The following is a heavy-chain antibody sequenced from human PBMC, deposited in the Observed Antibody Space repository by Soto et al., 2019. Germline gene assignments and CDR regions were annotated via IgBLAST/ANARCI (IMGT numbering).Heavy chain of an antibody. CDR3: ARDQGTAEYYYYGMDV. V-gene: IGHV1-18*01. J-gene: IGHJ6*02. D-gene: IGHD1-7*01. Sequence: ASVKVSCKASGYTFTSYGISWVRQAPGQGLEWMGWISAYNGNTNYAQKLQGRVTMTTDTSTSTAYMELRSLRSDDTAVYYCARDQGTAEYYYYGMDVWGQGTTVTVSS. CDR1: GYTFTSYG. CDR2: ISAYNGNT.